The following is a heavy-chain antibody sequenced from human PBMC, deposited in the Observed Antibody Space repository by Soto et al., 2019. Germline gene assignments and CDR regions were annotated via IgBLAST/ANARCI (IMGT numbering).Heavy chain of an antibody. J-gene: IGHJ4*02. Sequence: GGSLRLSCVASGFTFSHAWMNWVRQAPGKGLEWVGRIKSKNDGGTADYVAPVKGRFTISRDDTETTLYLQMNSLKTEDTAIYYCTTDEGGTRYWGQGTRVTVSS. CDR1: GFTFSHAW. V-gene: IGHV3-15*07. CDR2: IKSKNDGGTA. D-gene: IGHD1-26*01. CDR3: TTDEGGTRY.